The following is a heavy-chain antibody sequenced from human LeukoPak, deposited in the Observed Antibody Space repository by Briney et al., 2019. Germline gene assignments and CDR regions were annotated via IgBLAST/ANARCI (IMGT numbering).Heavy chain of an antibody. CDR2: MNPNSGDT. J-gene: IGHJ4*02. Sequence: ASVKVSCKASGYTFTAYYLHWVRQAPGQGLEWMGWMNPNSGDTNYAQKFQGRVTMTRDTSITTAYMELSGLTSDDTAMYYRARDRMGDCATTSCYLAFWGQGALVTVSS. V-gene: IGHV1-2*02. CDR1: GYTFTAYY. D-gene: IGHD2-2*01. CDR3: ARDRMGDCATTSCYLAF.